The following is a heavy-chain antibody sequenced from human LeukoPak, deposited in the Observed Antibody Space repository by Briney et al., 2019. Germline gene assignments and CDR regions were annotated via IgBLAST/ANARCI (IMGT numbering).Heavy chain of an antibody. D-gene: IGHD1-1*01. Sequence: GGSLRLSCTASGFSFEAYAMQWVRQVPGKGLQWVSGISSNGESTGYADSVKGRFTISRDNAKNSLYLQMNFLRTEDKALYYCAKGSGTYQGPFDHWGQGILVTVSS. CDR1: GFSFEAYA. J-gene: IGHJ4*02. CDR3: AKGSGTYQGPFDH. V-gene: IGHV3-9*01. CDR2: ISSNGEST.